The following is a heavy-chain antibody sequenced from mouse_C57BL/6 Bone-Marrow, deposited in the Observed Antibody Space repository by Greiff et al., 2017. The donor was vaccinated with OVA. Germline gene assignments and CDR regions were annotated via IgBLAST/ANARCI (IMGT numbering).Heavy chain of an antibody. CDR2: IYPRSGNT. J-gene: IGHJ3*01. Sequence: QVQLQQSGAELARPGASVKLSCKASGYTFTSYGISWVKQRTGQGLEWIGEIYPRSGNTYYTEKFKGKATLTADKSSSTAYMELRRLTSEDSAVYFCARGGLRRGFAYWGQGTLVTVSA. CDR3: ARGGLRRGFAY. D-gene: IGHD2-4*01. CDR1: GYTFTSYG. V-gene: IGHV1-81*01.